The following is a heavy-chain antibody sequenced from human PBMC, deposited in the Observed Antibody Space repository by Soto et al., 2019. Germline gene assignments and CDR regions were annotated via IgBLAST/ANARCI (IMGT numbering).Heavy chain of an antibody. CDR1: GDSIGTTHSY. D-gene: IGHD2-8*01. CDR2: IHYSGST. CDR3: ARHEGNGNVWPLDY. Sequence: QVQLLESGLGLVKPSETLSLTCTVSGDSIGTTHSYWAWIRQSPGKGREWIGNIHYSGSTSYMPSLRSRVTLSVDTSKNQFSLRLTSVTAEDTAVYYCARHEGNGNVWPLDYWGQGILVTVSS. V-gene: IGHV4-39*01. J-gene: IGHJ4*02.